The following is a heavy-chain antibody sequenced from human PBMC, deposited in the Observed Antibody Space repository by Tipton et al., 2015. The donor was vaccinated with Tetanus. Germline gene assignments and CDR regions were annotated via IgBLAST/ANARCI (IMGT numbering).Heavy chain of an antibody. J-gene: IGHJ3*02. CDR2: IYYSGSA. V-gene: IGHV4-59*01. CDR1: GASLSSYY. CDR3: ASHYGSGSDDAFDI. D-gene: IGHD3-10*01. Sequence: TLSLTCSVSGASLSSYYWTWIRQSPGKGLEWIGYIYYSGSAKYNPSLKSRVTISEDTSKNQFSLKLSSVTAAATAVYYCASHYGSGSDDAFDIWGQGTMVTVSS.